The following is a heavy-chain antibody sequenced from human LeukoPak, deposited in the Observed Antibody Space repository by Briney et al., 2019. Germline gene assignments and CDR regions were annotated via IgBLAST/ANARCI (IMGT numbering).Heavy chain of an antibody. CDR3: ARGFWQRLKLAY. V-gene: IGHV4-34*01. J-gene: IGHJ4*02. CDR2: INHSGST. D-gene: IGHD6-25*01. CDR1: GGSFSGYY. Sequence: SETLSLTCAVYGGSFSGYYWSWIRQPPGKGLEWIGEINHSGSTNYNPSLKSRVTISVDTSKNQFSLKLSSVTAADTAVYYCARGFWQRLKLAYWGQGTLVTVSS.